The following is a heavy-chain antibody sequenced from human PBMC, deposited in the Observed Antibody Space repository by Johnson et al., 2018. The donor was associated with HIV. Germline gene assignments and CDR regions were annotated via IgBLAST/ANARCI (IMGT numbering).Heavy chain of an antibody. CDR1: GFTFSSYA. D-gene: IGHD5-18*01. Sequence: QVQLLESGGGVVQPGRSLRLSCAASGFTFSSYAMHWVRQAPGKGLEWVAVISYDGSNKFYADSVKGRFTISRDNSKNTLYLKMNSLRTEDTAIYYCAKERTAMVTPFDAWGQGTRVTVSS. CDR2: ISYDGSNK. CDR3: AKERTAMVTPFDA. J-gene: IGHJ3*01. V-gene: IGHV3-30-3*01.